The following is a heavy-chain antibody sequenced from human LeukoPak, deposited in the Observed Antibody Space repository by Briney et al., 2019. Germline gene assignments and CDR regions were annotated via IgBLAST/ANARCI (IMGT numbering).Heavy chain of an antibody. CDR1: GYTFSSYA. D-gene: IGHD3-22*01. Sequence: PGGSLRLFCAASGYTFSSYAISWVRQAPGKGLEWVSVVSGSGGSTYYADSVKGRFTISRDNSKNTLYLQMNSLRAGDTAVYYCAKESGDSSGYCSCWGQGTLVTVSS. CDR2: VSGSGGST. CDR3: AKESGDSSGYCSC. J-gene: IGHJ4*02. V-gene: IGHV3-23*01.